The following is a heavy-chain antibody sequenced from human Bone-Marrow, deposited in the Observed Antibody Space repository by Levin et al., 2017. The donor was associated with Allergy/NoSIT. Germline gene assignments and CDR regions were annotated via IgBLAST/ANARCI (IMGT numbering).Heavy chain of an antibody. J-gene: IGHJ5*02. V-gene: IGHV1-69*13. CDR1: GGTFSSYA. D-gene: IGHD3-10*01. CDR2: IIPIFGTA. CDR3: ARGLSNSITMVRGVIFPGIPWFDP. Sequence: ASVKVSCKASGGTFSSYAISWVRQAPGQGLEWMGGIIPIFGTANYAQKFQGRVTITADESTSTAYMELSSLRSEDTAVYYCARGLSNSITMVRGVIFPGIPWFDPWGQGTLVTVSS.